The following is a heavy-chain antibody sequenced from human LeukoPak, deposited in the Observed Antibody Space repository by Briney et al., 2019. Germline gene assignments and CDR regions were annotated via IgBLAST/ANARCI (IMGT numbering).Heavy chain of an antibody. CDR1: VDFYRSHY. Sequence: PSESVSLTRAVCVDFYRSHYWPWIRQPSAKGLEWIGYISYIWSNNYNPSLKSRVTISIDTSKNQFSLKLSCVTAADTAVYYCARDLVTVTKGFDIWGQGTMVSVSS. CDR2: ISYIWSN. J-gene: IGHJ3*02. CDR3: ARDLVTVTKGFDI. V-gene: IGHV4-59*11. D-gene: IGHD4-17*01.